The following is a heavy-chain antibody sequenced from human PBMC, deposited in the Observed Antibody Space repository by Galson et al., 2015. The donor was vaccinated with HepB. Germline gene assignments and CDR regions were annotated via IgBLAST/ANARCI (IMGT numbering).Heavy chain of an antibody. CDR1: GFTFSSYS. D-gene: IGHD1-1*01. CDR2: ISSSSSYI. Sequence: SLRLSCAASGFTFSSYSMNWVRQAPGKGLEWVSSISSSSSYIYYADSVKGRFTISRDNAKNSLYLQMNSLRAEDTAVYYCARWVQLERRVGDVDAFDIWGQGTMVTVSS. J-gene: IGHJ3*02. CDR3: ARWVQLERRVGDVDAFDI. V-gene: IGHV3-21*01.